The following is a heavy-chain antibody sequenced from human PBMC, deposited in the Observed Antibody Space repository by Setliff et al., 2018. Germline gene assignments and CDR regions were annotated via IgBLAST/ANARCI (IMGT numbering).Heavy chain of an antibody. CDR2: IIPIFGTA. CDR3: TTGLRHGVPYFDL. CDR1: GGTFSSYA. V-gene: IGHV1-69*05. Sequence: ASVKVSCKASGGTFSSYAISWVRQAPGQGLEWMGGIIPIFGTANYAQKFQGRVTITTDESTSTAYMELSSLRSEDTAVYYCTTGLRHGVPYFDLWGQGTLVTVSS. J-gene: IGHJ4*02. D-gene: IGHD1-1*01.